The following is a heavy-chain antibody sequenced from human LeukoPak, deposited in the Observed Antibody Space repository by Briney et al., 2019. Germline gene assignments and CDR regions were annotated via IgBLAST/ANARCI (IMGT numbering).Heavy chain of an antibody. CDR1: GGSFSGYY. D-gene: IGHD3-9*01. CDR3: ARERFHDILTGYYKAPSAMDY. V-gene: IGHV4-34*01. CDR2: INHSGST. Sequence: SETLSLTCAVYGGSFSGYYWSWIRQPPGKGLEWIGEINHSGSTDYNPSLKSRVTISVDTSKNQFSLKLSSVTAADTAVYYCARERFHDILTGYYKAPSAMDYWGQGTLVTVSS. J-gene: IGHJ4*02.